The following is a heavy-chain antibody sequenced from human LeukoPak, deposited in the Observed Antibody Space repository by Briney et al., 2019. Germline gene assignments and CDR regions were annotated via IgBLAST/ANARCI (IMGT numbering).Heavy chain of an antibody. V-gene: IGHV1-18*01. CDR1: GYTFTSYG. D-gene: IGHD2-2*01. CDR2: ISAYNGNT. CDR3: AGHVVPAAIPYFDY. J-gene: IGHJ4*02. Sequence: GASVKVSCTASGYTFTSYGISWVRQAPGQGLEWMGWISAYNGNTNYAQKLQGRVTMTTDTSTSTAFMELRSLRSDDTAVYYCAGHVVPAAIPYFDYWGQGTLVTVSS.